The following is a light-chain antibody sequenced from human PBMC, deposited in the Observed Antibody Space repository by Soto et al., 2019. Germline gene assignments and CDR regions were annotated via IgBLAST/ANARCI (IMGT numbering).Light chain of an antibody. Sequence: DIQMTQSPSSLSASVGDRVTITCQASQNINNYLNWYQQEPGRAPKLLIYDASNLEAGVPSRFSGSGSGTEFTLTITSLQSEDFALYYCQQYHNLWTFGQGTKVDIK. CDR2: DAS. J-gene: IGKJ1*01. CDR3: QQYHNLWT. V-gene: IGKV1-33*01. CDR1: QNINNY.